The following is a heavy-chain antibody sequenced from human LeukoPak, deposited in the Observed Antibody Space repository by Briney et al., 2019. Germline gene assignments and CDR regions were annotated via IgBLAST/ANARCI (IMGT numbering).Heavy chain of an antibody. D-gene: IGHD4-23*01. CDR2: ISSPSSTI. CDR3: ARRAGGYSHPYDY. Sequence: GGSLRLSCAASGFTFSSYSMNWVRQAPGKGLEWVSYISSPSSTIYYADSVKGRFTISRDNAKSSLYLQMNSLRAEDTAVYYCARRAGGYSHPYDYWGQGILVTVSS. CDR1: GFTFSSYS. J-gene: IGHJ4*02. V-gene: IGHV3-48*01.